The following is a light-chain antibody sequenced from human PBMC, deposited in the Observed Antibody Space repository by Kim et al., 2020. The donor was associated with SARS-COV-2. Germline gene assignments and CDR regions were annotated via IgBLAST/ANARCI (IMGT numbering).Light chain of an antibody. CDR3: ASYRSGDTFV. J-gene: IGLJ1*01. V-gene: IGLV2-18*02. CDR1: SNDIGDYDR. Sequence: QSALTPPPSVSGSPGQSVTISCSGTSNDIGDYDRVSWYQHYPGTAPKLLISVVSDRPSGVPDRFSGSKSGNMASLTISGLQPDDEANYYCASYRSGDTFVFGTGTKVTVL. CDR2: VVS.